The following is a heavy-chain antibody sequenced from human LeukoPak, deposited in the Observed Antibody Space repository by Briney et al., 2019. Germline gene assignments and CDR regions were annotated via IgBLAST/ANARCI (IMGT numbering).Heavy chain of an antibody. V-gene: IGHV4-59*08. D-gene: IGHD6-19*01. CDR1: GGSISSYY. J-gene: IGHJ5*02. Sequence: SETLSLTCTVSGGSISSYYWSWIRQPPGKGLEWIGYIYYSGSTNYNPSLKSRVTLSVDTSKNQFSLKLSSVTAADTAVYYCARRRWAGTFHGWFDPWGQGTLVTVSS. CDR3: ARRRWAGTFHGWFDP. CDR2: IYYSGST.